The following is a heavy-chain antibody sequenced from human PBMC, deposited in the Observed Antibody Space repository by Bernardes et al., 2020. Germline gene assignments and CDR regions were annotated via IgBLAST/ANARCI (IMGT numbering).Heavy chain of an antibody. CDR3: ARDRRYSYGSAKEYNWFDP. Sequence: GGSLRLSCAASGFTFSDYYMSWIRQAPGKGLEWVSYISSSGSTIYYADSVKGRFTISRDNAKNSLYLQMNSLRAEDTAVYYCARDRRYSYGSAKEYNWFDPWGQGTLVTVS. CDR2: ISSSGSTI. V-gene: IGHV3-11*01. D-gene: IGHD5-18*01. CDR1: GFTFSDYY. J-gene: IGHJ5*02.